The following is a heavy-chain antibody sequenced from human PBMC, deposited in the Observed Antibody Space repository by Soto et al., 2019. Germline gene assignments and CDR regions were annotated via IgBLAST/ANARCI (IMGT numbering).Heavy chain of an antibody. CDR3: VNSGWSY. J-gene: IGHJ4*02. Sequence: GGSLRLSCAASGLTFSALSMNWVRQAPGKGLEWVSYISSSATNTHYADSVKGRFTISRDNAKNSLYLQMNSLRAGDTAVYYCVNSGWSYWGQGTLVTVSS. D-gene: IGHD6-19*01. CDR1: GLTFSALS. V-gene: IGHV3-48*01. CDR2: ISSSATNT.